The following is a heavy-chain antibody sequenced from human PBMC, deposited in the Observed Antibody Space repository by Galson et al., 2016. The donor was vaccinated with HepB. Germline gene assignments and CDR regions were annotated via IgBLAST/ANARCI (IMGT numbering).Heavy chain of an antibody. Sequence: PALVTPPQTLTLTCTFSGFSLSTSGMSVSWIRQPPGKTLEWLALIDWDDDKFHSTSLKTRLTISKDTSKNQVVLTMTNMDPVDTATYYCARTPLQYYYGSGSYYFDYWGQGTLVTVSS. CDR3: ARTPLQYYYGSGSYYFDY. CDR1: GFSLSTSGMS. CDR2: IDWDDDK. J-gene: IGHJ4*02. V-gene: IGHV2-70*01. D-gene: IGHD3-10*01.